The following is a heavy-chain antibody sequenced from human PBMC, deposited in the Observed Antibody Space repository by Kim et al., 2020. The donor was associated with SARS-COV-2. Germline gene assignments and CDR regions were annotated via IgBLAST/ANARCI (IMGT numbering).Heavy chain of an antibody. Sequence: SETLSLTCTVSGGSISIYYWSWIRQPPGKVLEWIGYIYYSGSTNYNRSLKSRVTISVDTSKNQFSLKLTSVTAAATAVFYFSREGWGAEPRVFGMYVWG. D-gene: IGHD1-26*01. CDR1: GGSISIYY. CDR3: SREGWGAEPRVFGMYV. V-gene: IGHV4-59*13. J-gene: IGHJ6*02. CDR2: IYYSGST.